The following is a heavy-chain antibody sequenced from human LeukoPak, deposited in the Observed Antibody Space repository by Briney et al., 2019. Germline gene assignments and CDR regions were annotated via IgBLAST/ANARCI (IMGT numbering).Heavy chain of an antibody. CDR2: IYYSGST. J-gene: IGHJ2*01. CDR3: ARDHTWSLFDL. V-gene: IGHV4-59*01. CDR1: GGSISSYY. D-gene: IGHD2-8*01. Sequence: TXXXTXTVSGGSISSYYWSWIRQPPGKGLEWIGYIYYSGSTNYNPSLKSRVTISVDTSKNQFSLKLSSVTAADTAVYYCARDHTWSLFDLWGRGTLVTVSS.